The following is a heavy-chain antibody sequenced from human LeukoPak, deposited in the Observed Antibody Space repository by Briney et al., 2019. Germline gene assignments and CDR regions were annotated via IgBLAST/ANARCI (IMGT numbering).Heavy chain of an antibody. CDR1: GGSISSYY. CDR3: ASPGIAAAGPFDY. J-gene: IGHJ4*02. CDR2: IYYSGST. V-gene: IGHV4-59*01. Sequence: SETLSLTCTVSGGSISSYYWSCIRQPPGKGLEWIGYIYYSGSTNYNPSLKSRVTISVDTSKNQFSLKLSSVTAADTAVYYCASPGIAAAGPFDYWGQGTLVTVSS. D-gene: IGHD6-13*01.